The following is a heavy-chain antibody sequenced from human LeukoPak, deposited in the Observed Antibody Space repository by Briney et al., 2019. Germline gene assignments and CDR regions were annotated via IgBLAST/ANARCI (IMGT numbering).Heavy chain of an antibody. D-gene: IGHD1-7*01. Sequence: GATVKVSCKASGGTFSSYAISWVRQAPGQGLEWMGGIIPIFGTANYAQKFQGRVTITTDESTSTAYMELSSLRSEDTAVYYCAANQRSGIAGTYDFDYWGQGTLVTVSS. CDR2: IIPIFGTA. CDR3: AANQRSGIAGTYDFDY. CDR1: GGTFSSYA. V-gene: IGHV1-69*05. J-gene: IGHJ4*02.